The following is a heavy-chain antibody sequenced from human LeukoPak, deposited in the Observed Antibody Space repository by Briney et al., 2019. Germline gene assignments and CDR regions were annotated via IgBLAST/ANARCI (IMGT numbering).Heavy chain of an antibody. J-gene: IGHJ4*02. CDR2: MNPHSGNT. CDR1: GYTFISHD. V-gene: IGHV1-8*01. Sequence: ASVKVSCRTSGYTFISHDVYWVRQATGQGLEWMGWMNPHSGNTGFAQKFQGRVTLTRNTSISTAYMELNSLRSDDTAVYYCARGRTKMSTVFAYWGRGTLVSVSS. CDR3: ARGRTKMSTVFAY. D-gene: IGHD5-24*01.